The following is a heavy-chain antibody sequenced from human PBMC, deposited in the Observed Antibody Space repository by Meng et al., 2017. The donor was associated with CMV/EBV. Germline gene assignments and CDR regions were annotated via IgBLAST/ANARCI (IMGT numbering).Heavy chain of an antibody. CDR2: IYYSGST. D-gene: IGHD3-9*01. V-gene: IGHV4-39*07. J-gene: IGHJ4*02. Sequence: REPGPGLVKPSETLSLTCTVSGGSISSSSYYWGWIRQPPGKGLEWIGSIYYSGSTYYNPSLKSRVTISVDTSKNQFSLKLSSVTAADTAVYYCARDAGHYDILTGYSYWGQGTLVTVSS. CDR1: GGSISSSSYY. CDR3: ARDAGHYDILTGYSY.